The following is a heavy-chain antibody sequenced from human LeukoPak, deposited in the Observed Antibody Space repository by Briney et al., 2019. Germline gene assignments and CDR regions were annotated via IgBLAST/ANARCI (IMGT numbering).Heavy chain of an antibody. CDR1: GGSFSGYY. Sequence: SETLSLTCAVYGGSFSGYYWSWIRQPPGKGLEWIGEINHSGSTNYNPSLKSRVTISVDTSKNQFSLKLSSVTAADTAVYYCARGRTYYYDSSGYYLPDDAFDIWGRGTMVTVSS. J-gene: IGHJ3*02. CDR3: ARGRTYYYDSSGYYLPDDAFDI. CDR2: INHSGST. V-gene: IGHV4-34*01. D-gene: IGHD3-22*01.